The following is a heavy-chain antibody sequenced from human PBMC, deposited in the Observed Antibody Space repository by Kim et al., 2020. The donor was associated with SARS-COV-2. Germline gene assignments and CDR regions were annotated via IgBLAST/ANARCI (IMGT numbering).Heavy chain of an antibody. CDR3: AGGSLSSCGDACYDWPYYFES. J-gene: IGHJ4*02. CDR1: RGTFSNYA. D-gene: IGHD2-21*02. V-gene: IGHV1-69*13. Sequence: SVKVSCKASRGTFSNYAISWVRQAPGLGLEWMGGINPTFHIVNDAQKFQGRVTITAEESSTTAYMELSSLTSQDTAVYYCAGGSLSSCGDACYDWPYYFESWGQGTLGTVSS. CDR2: INPTFHIV.